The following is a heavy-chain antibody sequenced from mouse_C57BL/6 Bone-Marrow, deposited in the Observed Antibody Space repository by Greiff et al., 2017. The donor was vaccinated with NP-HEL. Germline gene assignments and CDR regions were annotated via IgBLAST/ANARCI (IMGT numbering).Heavy chain of an antibody. CDR2: ISYDGSN. J-gene: IGHJ1*03. V-gene: IGHV3-6*01. CDR1: GYSITSGYY. Sequence: VQLQQSGPGLVKPSQSLSLTCSVTGYSITSGYYWNWIRQFPGNKLEWMGYISYDGSNNYNPSLKNRISITRDTSKNQFFLKLNSVTTEDTATYYCARDYCYGSSYQYFDVWGTGTTVTVSS. CDR3: ARDYCYGSSYQYFDV. D-gene: IGHD1-1*01.